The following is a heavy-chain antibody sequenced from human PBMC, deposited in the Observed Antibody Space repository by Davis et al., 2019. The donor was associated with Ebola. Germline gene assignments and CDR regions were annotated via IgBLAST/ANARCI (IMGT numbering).Heavy chain of an antibody. CDR2: IKQDGSEK. D-gene: IGHD3-10*01. J-gene: IGHJ4*02. CDR1: GFPFSSHW. CDR3: ARARGITRVRGVILGIYYLDY. Sequence: GESLKISCAAPGFPFSSHWMSWVRQAPGTGLECVANIKQDGSEKYYVDYVKGRFTISRDNAKNSLYLQMTSLSAEDTAVYYCARARGITRVRGVILGIYYLDYWGQGTLVTVSS. V-gene: IGHV3-7*03.